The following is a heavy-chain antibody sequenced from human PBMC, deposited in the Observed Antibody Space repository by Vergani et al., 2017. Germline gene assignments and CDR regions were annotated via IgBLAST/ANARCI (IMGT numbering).Heavy chain of an antibody. V-gene: IGHV3-23*01. D-gene: IGHD2-2*02. CDR2: ISGSGGST. Sequence: EVQLLESGGGLVQPGGSLRLSCAASGFTFSSYAMSWVRQAPGKGLEWVSAISGSGGSTYYADSVKGRFTISRDNSKNTLYLQMNSLRAEDTAVYYCAKEERYCSSTSCYTSYYYYMDVWGKGP. CDR1: GFTFSSYA. CDR3: AKEERYCSSTSCYTSYYYYMDV. J-gene: IGHJ6*03.